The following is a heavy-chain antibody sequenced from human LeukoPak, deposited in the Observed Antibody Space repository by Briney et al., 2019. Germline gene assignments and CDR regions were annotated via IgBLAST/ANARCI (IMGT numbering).Heavy chain of an antibody. CDR1: GGSISSGGYY. Sequence: SQTLSLTCTVSGGSISSGGYYWSWIRQPPGKGLEWIGYIYHSGSTYYNPSLKSRVTISVDRSKNQFSLKLSSVTAADTAVYYCARYERPQGWDRYYFDYWGQGTLVTVSS. D-gene: IGHD1-1*01. CDR3: ARYERPQGWDRYYFDY. CDR2: IYHSGST. J-gene: IGHJ4*02. V-gene: IGHV4-30-2*01.